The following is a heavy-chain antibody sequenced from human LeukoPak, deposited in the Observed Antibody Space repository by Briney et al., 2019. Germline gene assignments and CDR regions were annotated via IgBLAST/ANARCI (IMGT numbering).Heavy chain of an antibody. D-gene: IGHD6-19*01. CDR1: GGSISSSSYY. Sequence: PSETLSLTCTVSGGSISSSSYYWGWIRQPPGKGLEWIGSIYYSGSTYYNPSLKSRVTISVDTSKNQFSLKLSSVTAADTAVYYCARVLVGWAVAGTKPYYFDYWGQGTLVTVSS. V-gene: IGHV4-39*07. J-gene: IGHJ4*02. CDR3: ARVLVGWAVAGTKPYYFDY. CDR2: IYYSGST.